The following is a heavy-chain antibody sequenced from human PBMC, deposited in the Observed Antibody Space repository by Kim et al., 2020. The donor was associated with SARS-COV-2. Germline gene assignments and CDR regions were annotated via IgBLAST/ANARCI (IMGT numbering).Heavy chain of an antibody. J-gene: IGHJ4*02. Sequence: SETLSLTCTVSGGSISSSSYYWGWIRQPPGKGLEWIGSIYYSGSTYYNPSLKSRVTISVDTSKNQFSLKLSSVTAADTAVYYCARHRVGLGGYSYEEGYWGQGTLVTVSS. V-gene: IGHV4-39*01. CDR1: GGSISSSSYY. CDR3: ARHRVGLGGYSYEEGY. D-gene: IGHD5-18*01. CDR2: IYYSGST.